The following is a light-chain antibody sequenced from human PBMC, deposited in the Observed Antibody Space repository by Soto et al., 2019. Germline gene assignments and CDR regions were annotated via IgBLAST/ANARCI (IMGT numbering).Light chain of an antibody. J-gene: IGKJ1*01. CDR3: QQHNTYSRT. CDR2: QAS. CDR1: QSISGW. Sequence: DIQMPQSPPTLSASVGDRVTITCRASQSISGWLAWYQQKPGKAPNLLIYQASTLESGVPSRFSGSGSGTEFTLTISSLQPDDFATYHCQQHNTYSRTFGQGTKVEIK. V-gene: IGKV1-5*03.